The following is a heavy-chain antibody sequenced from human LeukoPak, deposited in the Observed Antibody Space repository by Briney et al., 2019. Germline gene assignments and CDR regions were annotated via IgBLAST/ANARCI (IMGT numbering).Heavy chain of an antibody. CDR2: TNFHGTTV. CDR3: ASGYTYVRLGDH. V-gene: IGHV3-74*01. Sequence: GGSLRLFCALSGLSFSNYWMHWARHAPGKGLVWVVRTNFHGTTVDYADSVKGRFTISRDNAKNTLFLQMNSLRAEDTAVYYCASGYTYVRLGDHWGQGTLVTVSS. J-gene: IGHJ4*02. CDR1: GLSFSNYW. D-gene: IGHD5-18*01.